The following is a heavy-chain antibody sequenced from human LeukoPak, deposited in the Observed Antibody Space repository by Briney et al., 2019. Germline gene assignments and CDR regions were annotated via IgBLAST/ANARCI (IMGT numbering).Heavy chain of an antibody. CDR1: GGSISSGGYY. J-gene: IGHJ4*02. V-gene: IGHV4-31*03. CDR3: ARDRYCSSTSCYGLNDY. CDR2: IYYSGST. D-gene: IGHD2-2*01. Sequence: PSETLSLTCPVSGGSISSGGYYWSWIRQHPGKGLEWIGYIYYSGSTYYNPSLKSRVTISVDTSKNQFSLKLSSVTAADTAVYYCARDRYCSSTSCYGLNDYWGQGTLVTVSS.